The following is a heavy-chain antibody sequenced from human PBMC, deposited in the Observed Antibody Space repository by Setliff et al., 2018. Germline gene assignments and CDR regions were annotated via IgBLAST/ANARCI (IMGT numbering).Heavy chain of an antibody. J-gene: IGHJ1*01. CDR2: IHAGNGDT. Sequence: ASVKVSCKASGFTSTNYAIHWVRQAPGQRPECMGWIHAGNGDTKYSQRFQGRVTITRDTSASTVYMELSSLRSEDTAVYYCASAHYYSGYIEYFQYWGQGTLVTVSS. V-gene: IGHV1-3*01. D-gene: IGHD5-12*01. CDR1: GFTSTNYA. CDR3: ASAHYYSGYIEYFQY.